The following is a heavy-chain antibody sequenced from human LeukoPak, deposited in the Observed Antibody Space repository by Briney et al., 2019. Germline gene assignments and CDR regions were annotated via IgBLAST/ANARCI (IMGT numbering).Heavy chain of an antibody. J-gene: IGHJ6*04. D-gene: IGHD3-10*01. V-gene: IGHV3-43D*04. CDR2: ISWDGGST. Sequence: GGSLRLSCAASGFTFDDYAMHWVRQAPGKGLEGVSLISWDGGSTYYADSVKGRFTISRDNNKNSLYLQMNSLRAEDTALYYCAKDMDYYGSGSYYNLYYGMDVWGKGTTVTVSS. CDR3: AKDMDYYGSGSYYNLYYGMDV. CDR1: GFTFDDYA.